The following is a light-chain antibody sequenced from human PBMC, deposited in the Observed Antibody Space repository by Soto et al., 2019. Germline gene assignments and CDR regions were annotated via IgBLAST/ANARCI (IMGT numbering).Light chain of an antibody. J-gene: IGKJ2*01. V-gene: IGKV3-15*01. Sequence: EIVMPQSPATLSASPGERATLSCRASQSVSSNLAWYQQKPGQAPRLLIYGASTKANGIPARCSGSGSGTAFTLTISSLQSEDFAVYYCQQYNNWPLTFGQGNKVEIK. CDR1: QSVSSN. CDR2: GAS. CDR3: QQYNNWPLT.